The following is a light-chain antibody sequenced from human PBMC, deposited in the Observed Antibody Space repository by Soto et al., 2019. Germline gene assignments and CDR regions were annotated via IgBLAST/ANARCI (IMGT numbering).Light chain of an antibody. CDR1: QSVSSN. Sequence: EIVMTQSPATLSVSPWERATLSCRASQSVSSNLAWYQQKPGQAPRLLIYGASTRATGIPARFSGSGSGTDFTLTISRLEPEDFVVYYCQQYGSSSWTFGQGTKVDIK. CDR2: GAS. V-gene: IGKV3-15*01. J-gene: IGKJ1*01. CDR3: QQYGSSSWT.